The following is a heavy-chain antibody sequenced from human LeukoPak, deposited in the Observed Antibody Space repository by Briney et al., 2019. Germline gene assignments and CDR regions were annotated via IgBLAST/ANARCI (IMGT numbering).Heavy chain of an antibody. J-gene: IGHJ4*03. D-gene: IGHD3-10*01. Sequence: GGSMRLSCAASGFTFSSYAMSWVRQAPGKGLEWVSRIGGSGGTTYYADSVQGRFTISRDNSNNTLYLEMNSLRAEDTALYYCAKVWSGGYFNSWGQGTLVSVSS. CDR1: GFTFSSYA. V-gene: IGHV3-23*01. CDR2: IGGSGGTT. CDR3: AKVWSGGYFNS.